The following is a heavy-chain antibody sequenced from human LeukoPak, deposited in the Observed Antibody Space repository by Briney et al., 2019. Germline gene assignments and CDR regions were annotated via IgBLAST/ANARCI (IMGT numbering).Heavy chain of an antibody. CDR2: ISWNSGYI. J-gene: IGHJ4*02. V-gene: IGHV3-9*01. CDR3: AKVRGTYSSGYFFNY. CDR1: GFTFDNYA. D-gene: IGHD6-19*01. Sequence: GRSLRLSCAASGFTFDNYAMHWVRQAPGKGLEWLSIISWNSGYIGYADSVKGRFTISRDNAKKSLDLQMNSLRAEDTAFYYCAKVRGTYSSGYFFNYWGQGTLVTVSS.